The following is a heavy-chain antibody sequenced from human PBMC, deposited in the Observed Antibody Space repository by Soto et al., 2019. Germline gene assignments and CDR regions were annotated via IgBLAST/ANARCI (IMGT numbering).Heavy chain of an antibody. Sequence: GGSLRLSCAASGFTFSSYAMSWVRQAPGKGLEWVSAISGSGGSTYYADSVKGRFTISRDNSKNTLYLQMNSLRAEDTAVYYCAKMDIVVVPAVSRGNDAFDIWGQGTMVTVSS. D-gene: IGHD2-2*03. J-gene: IGHJ3*02. CDR1: GFTFSSYA. CDR2: ISGSGGST. V-gene: IGHV3-23*01. CDR3: AKMDIVVVPAVSRGNDAFDI.